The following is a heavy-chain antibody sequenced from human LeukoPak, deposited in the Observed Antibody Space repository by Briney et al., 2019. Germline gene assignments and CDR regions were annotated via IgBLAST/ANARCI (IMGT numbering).Heavy chain of an antibody. CDR2: INPVIGGT. D-gene: IGHD3-22*01. CDR3: ARVPRSSYDRNGYYFLDF. J-gene: IGHJ4*02. V-gene: IGHV1-2*02. Sequence: ASVKVSCKTSGYTFTGHYIYWVRQAPGRGLEWVGWINPVIGGTNYAQKFQGRVTMTRDTSISTAYMELTSLRSDDTAVYYCARVPRSSYDRNGYYFLDFWGQGTLVTVSS. CDR1: GYTFTGHY.